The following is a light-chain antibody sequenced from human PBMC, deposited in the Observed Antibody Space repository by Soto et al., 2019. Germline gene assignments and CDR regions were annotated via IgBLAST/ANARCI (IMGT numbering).Light chain of an antibody. J-gene: IGKJ2*01. CDR1: QSVNNGY. Sequence: EVVLTQSPGTLSLSPGERATLSCRASQSVNNGYLAWYQQKPGQAPRLLIYGASARATGIPERFSGSGSGADLTITISRLEPEDFGVYHWQQSGSSLPLGQGTKLEMK. V-gene: IGKV3-20*01. CDR3: QQSGSSLP. CDR2: GAS.